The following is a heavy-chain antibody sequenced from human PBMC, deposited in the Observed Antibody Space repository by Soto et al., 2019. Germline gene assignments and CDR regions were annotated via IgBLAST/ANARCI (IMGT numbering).Heavy chain of an antibody. V-gene: IGHV1-3*01. J-gene: IGHJ4*02. CDR2: INAGNGNT. CDR1: GYTFTTYA. D-gene: IGHD3-16*01. CDR3: ARGGPLWGDY. Sequence: QVQLLQSGAEVKKPGASVKVSCKASGYTFTTYAMHWVRQAPGQRLEWMGGINAGNGNTKYSQKFQGRVTITRDTSASTAYRELSSLRSEDTAVYYCARGGPLWGDYWGQGTLVTVSS.